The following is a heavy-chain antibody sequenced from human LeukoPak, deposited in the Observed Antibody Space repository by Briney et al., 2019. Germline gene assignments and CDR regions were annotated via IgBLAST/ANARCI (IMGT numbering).Heavy chain of an antibody. Sequence: ASVKVSCTASGYTFTSFGISWVRQAPGQGLEWMGWISAHNGNTDYAQKLQGRVTMTTDTSTDTAYMELGSLRSDDTAVYYCARYRLTDSPINWFDPWGQGTLVTVSS. CDR3: ARYRLTDSPINWFDP. D-gene: IGHD1-14*01. CDR1: GYTFTSFG. J-gene: IGHJ5*02. V-gene: IGHV1-18*01. CDR2: ISAHNGNT.